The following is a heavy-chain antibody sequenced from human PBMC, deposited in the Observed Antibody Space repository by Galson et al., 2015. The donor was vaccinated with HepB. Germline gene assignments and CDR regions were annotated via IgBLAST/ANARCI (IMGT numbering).Heavy chain of an antibody. CDR2: IIPILGGP. V-gene: IGHV1-69*02. D-gene: IGHD3-16*01. CDR1: GGTFNSHT. CDR3: AKLDYPGVASRPFDS. Sequence: SVKVSCKASGGTFNSHTISWVRQAPRQGLGWMGRIIPILGGPDYAPKFHDRITITADTSTNTVYMELSGLTFDDAAVYYCAKLDYPGVASRPFDSWGQGTLVTVSS. J-gene: IGHJ4*02.